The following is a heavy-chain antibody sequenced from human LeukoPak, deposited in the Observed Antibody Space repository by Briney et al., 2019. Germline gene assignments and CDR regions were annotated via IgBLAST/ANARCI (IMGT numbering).Heavy chain of an antibody. CDR1: GYTLTELS. J-gene: IGHJ5*02. CDR3: ATEGITMVREPHWFDP. D-gene: IGHD3-10*01. Sequence: ASVKVSCKASGYTLTELSMHWVRQAPGKGLEWMGGFDPEDGETIYAQKFQGRVTMTEDTSTDTAYMELSSLRSEDTAVYYCATEGITMVREPHWFDPWGQGTLVTVSS. V-gene: IGHV1-24*01. CDR2: FDPEDGET.